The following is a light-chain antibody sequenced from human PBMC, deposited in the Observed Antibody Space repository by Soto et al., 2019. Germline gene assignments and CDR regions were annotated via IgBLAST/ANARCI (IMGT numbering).Light chain of an antibody. CDR3: LSKTSSISYV. V-gene: IGLV2-14*01. Sequence: QSVLTQPASVSRSPGQSITISCTETTSDVGGYNYVSWYQQHPGKVPKLLIHEVSNRPSGVSNRFSGSKSGNTASLTISGLQAEDEADYYCLSKTSSISYVFGTGTKVTVL. CDR1: TSDVGGYNY. J-gene: IGLJ1*01. CDR2: EVS.